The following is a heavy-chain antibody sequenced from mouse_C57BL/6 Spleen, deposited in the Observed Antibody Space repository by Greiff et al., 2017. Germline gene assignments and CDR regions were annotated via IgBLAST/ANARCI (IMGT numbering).Heavy chain of an antibody. CDR1: GYAFSSYW. V-gene: IGHV1-80*01. Sequence: QVQLQQSGAELVKPGASVKISCKASGYAFSSYWMNWVKQRPGKGLEWIGQIYPGDGDTNYNGKFKGKATLTADKSSSTAYMQLSSLTSEDSAVYFCARDGTGTGDFDYWGQGTTLTVSS. J-gene: IGHJ2*01. CDR3: ARDGTGTGDFDY. D-gene: IGHD4-1*01. CDR2: IYPGDGDT.